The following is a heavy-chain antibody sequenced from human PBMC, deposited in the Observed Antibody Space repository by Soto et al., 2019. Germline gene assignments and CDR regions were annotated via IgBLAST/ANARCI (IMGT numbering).Heavy chain of an antibody. Sequence: QVQLVQSGAEVKKPGSSVKVSCKASGGTFSNYSINWVRQAPGQGLEWMGGIIPFFGTANYAQKFQGRVTITADESTTTASMEVTSLRSDDTAVYYCARIEGYCSGGTCYRGSGDYWGQGTMVAVSS. V-gene: IGHV1-69*12. D-gene: IGHD2-15*01. CDR1: GGTFSNYS. CDR2: IIPFFGTA. CDR3: ARIEGYCSGGTCYRGSGDY. J-gene: IGHJ4*02.